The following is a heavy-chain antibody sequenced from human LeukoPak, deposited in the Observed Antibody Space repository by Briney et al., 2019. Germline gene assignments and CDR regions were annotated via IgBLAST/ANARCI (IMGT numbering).Heavy chain of an antibody. CDR2: IKQDGSEK. V-gene: IGHV3-7*03. CDR3: ARVREYSSSSWVDYYFDY. D-gene: IGHD6-6*01. Sequence: GGSLRLSCAASRFTFSSYWMSWVRQAPGKGLEWVANIKQDGSEKYYVDSVKGRFTISRDNAKNSLYLQMNSLRAEDTALYYCARVREYSSSSWVDYYFDYWGQGTLVTVSS. J-gene: IGHJ4*02. CDR1: RFTFSSYW.